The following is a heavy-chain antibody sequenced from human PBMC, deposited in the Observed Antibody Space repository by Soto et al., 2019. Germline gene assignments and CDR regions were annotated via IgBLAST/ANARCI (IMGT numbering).Heavy chain of an antibody. CDR3: EHRRMVTGEFDY. Sequence: QITLKESGPTLVNPTQTLTLTCTFSGFSLSTNGVGVGWIRQPPRKALEWLALIYWDDDKRYSPSLKSRLTITKDTSKNQVVLTMTNMDPVDTATYYCEHRRMVTGEFDYWGQGTLVTVSS. J-gene: IGHJ4*02. CDR2: IYWDDDK. CDR1: GFSLSTNGVG. D-gene: IGHD7-27*01. V-gene: IGHV2-5*02.